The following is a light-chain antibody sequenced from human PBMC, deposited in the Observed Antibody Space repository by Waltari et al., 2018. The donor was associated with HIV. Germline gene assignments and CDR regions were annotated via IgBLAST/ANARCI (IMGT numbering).Light chain of an antibody. J-gene: IGLJ1*01. CDR2: EVS. V-gene: IGLV2-8*01. CDR1: SSDVGGYKY. CDR3: SSYAGSNSYV. Sequence: QSALTQPPSASGSPGQSVTISCTGTSSDVGGYKYVSWHQQHPGKAPKLMIYEVSKRPSGVPDRFSGSKSGNTASLTVSGLQAEDEADYYCSSYAGSNSYVFGTGTKVTVL.